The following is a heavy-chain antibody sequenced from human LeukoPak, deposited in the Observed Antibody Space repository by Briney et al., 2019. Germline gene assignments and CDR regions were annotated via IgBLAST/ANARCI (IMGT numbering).Heavy chain of an antibody. D-gene: IGHD3-10*01. J-gene: IGHJ4*02. Sequence: ASVKVSGKASGYTCSSYGIRWVRQAAGQGLEWRGWISAYNGNTNYRQKLQGRVTMTTDTSTSTAYMDLRSLRSDDTAIYYCGRESPDGSGTYYYDSPDYWGQGTLVTVSS. CDR1: GYTCSSYG. V-gene: IGHV1-18*01. CDR2: ISAYNGNT. CDR3: GRESPDGSGTYYYDSPDY.